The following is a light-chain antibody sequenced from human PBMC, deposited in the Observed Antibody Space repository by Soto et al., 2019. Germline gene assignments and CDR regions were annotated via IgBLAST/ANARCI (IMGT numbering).Light chain of an antibody. V-gene: IGKV3-20*01. J-gene: IGKJ3*01. CDR2: GAS. Sequence: ENVLTQSPGTLSLSPRERSTLSCRASQSVSSSFLAWYQQKPGQAPRLLIYGASNRASGIPDRFSGSGSGTDFTLTITRLEPGDFAVYYCQQYGRSPDLFTFGPGTKVDNK. CDR3: QQYGRSPDLFT. CDR1: QSVSSSF.